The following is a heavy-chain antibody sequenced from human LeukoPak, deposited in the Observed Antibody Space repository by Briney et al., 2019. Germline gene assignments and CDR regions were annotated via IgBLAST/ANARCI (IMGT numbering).Heavy chain of an antibody. CDR1: GFTFSSYA. D-gene: IGHD4-17*01. J-gene: IGHJ3*02. CDR3: AGELTTTDAFDI. Sequence: GRSLRPSCAASGFTFSSYAMHWVRQAPGKGLEWVAVISYDGSNKYYADSVKGRFTISRDNSKNTLYLQMNSLRAEDTAVYYCAGELTTTDAFDIWGQGTMVTVSS. CDR2: ISYDGSNK. V-gene: IGHV3-30-3*01.